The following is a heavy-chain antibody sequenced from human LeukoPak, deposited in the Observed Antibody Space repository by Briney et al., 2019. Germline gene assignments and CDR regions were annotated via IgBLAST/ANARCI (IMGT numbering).Heavy chain of an antibody. CDR1: GFTFSNNW. Sequence: PAGSLSLSCVAAGFTFSNNWMSWVRQAPGQGLECVANIKKDGSENYYVDSVKGRFTISRDNAKNSLYLQMNSLRAEDTAVYYCARQGDDYWGHGTLVTVSS. D-gene: IGHD3-16*01. CDR3: ARQGDDY. J-gene: IGHJ4*01. CDR2: IKKDGSEN. V-gene: IGHV3-7*01.